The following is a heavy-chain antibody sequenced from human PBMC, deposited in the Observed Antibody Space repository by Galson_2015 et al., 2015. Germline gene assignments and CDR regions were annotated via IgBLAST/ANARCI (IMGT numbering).Heavy chain of an antibody. CDR2: IKQDGSEK. D-gene: IGHD4-17*01. Sequence: SLRLSCAASGFTFSSYWMSWVRQAPGKGLEWVANIKQDGSEKYYVDSVKGRFTISRDNAKNSLYLQMNSLRAEDTAVYYCARVLDYGDRESTYFDYWGQGTLVTVSS. V-gene: IGHV3-7*01. CDR3: ARVLDYGDRESTYFDY. CDR1: GFTFSSYW. J-gene: IGHJ4*02.